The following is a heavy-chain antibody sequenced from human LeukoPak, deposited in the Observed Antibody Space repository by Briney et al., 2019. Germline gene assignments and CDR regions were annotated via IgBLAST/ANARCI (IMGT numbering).Heavy chain of an antibody. J-gene: IGHJ4*02. CDR3: ARVMYRRSGDSPFDY. CDR1: GFTFSSYE. D-gene: IGHD2-21*02. Sequence: PGGSLRLSCAASGFTFSSYEMNWVRQAPGKGLEWVSYISSSGSTIYYADSVKGRFTISRDNAKNSLYLQMNSLRAEDTAVYYCARVMYRRSGDSPFDYWGQGTLVTVSS. CDR2: ISSSGSTI. V-gene: IGHV3-48*03.